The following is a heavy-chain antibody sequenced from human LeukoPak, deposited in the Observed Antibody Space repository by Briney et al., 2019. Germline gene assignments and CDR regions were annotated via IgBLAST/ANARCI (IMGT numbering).Heavy chain of an antibody. D-gene: IGHD3-10*01. Sequence: GGSLRLSCAASGFTFSSYAMSWVRQAPGKGLEWVSTISASGGSTYYADSVKGRFTISRDNSKNTLYLQMNSLRAEDTAVYYCAKDRSVLLWFGEDYGMDVWGQGTTVTVSS. V-gene: IGHV3-23*01. CDR2: ISASGGST. CDR3: AKDRSVLLWFGEDYGMDV. J-gene: IGHJ6*02. CDR1: GFTFSSYA.